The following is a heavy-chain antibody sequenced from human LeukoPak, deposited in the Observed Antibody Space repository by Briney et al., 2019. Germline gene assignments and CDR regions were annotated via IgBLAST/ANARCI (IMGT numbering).Heavy chain of an antibody. CDR1: GGTLNIYA. Sequence: GASVSVSYEASGGTLNIYAISGVGRAPRQGGEGRGGIIPIFGTANYAQKFQGRVTITADKSPSTAYMELSSLRSEDTAVYYCARLQTIAVAGPNAAFDIWGQGPMVTVPS. J-gene: IGHJ3*02. V-gene: IGHV1-69*06. D-gene: IGHD6-19*01. CDR2: IIPIFGTA. CDR3: ARLQTIAVAGPNAAFDI.